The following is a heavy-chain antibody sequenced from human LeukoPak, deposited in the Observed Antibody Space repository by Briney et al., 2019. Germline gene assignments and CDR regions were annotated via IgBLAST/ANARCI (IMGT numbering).Heavy chain of an antibody. V-gene: IGHV3-11*04. CDR1: GFTFSDYY. CDR3: ARETHYDSSGYHNDY. Sequence: GGSLRLSCAASGFTFSDYYMSWIRQAPGKGLEWVSYISSSGSFIYYADSVKGRFTVSRDNAKNSLYLQMNSLRAEDTAVYYCARETHYDSSGYHNDYWGQGTLVTVSS. J-gene: IGHJ4*02. CDR2: ISSSGSFI. D-gene: IGHD3-22*01.